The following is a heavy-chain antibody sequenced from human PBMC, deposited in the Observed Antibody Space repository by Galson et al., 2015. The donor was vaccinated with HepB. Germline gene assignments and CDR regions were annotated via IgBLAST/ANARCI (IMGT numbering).Heavy chain of an antibody. CDR1: GFTFGSYS. V-gene: IGHV3-48*01. CDR2: ISSSSSTI. CDR3: ARVADCSSTSCYLYYYYMDV. D-gene: IGHD2-2*01. J-gene: IGHJ6*03. Sequence: SLRLSCAASGFTFGSYSMNWVRQAPGKGLEWVSYISSSSSTIYYADSVKGRFTISRDNAKNSLYLQMNSLRAEDTAVYYCARVADCSSTSCYLYYYYMDVWGKGTTVTVSS.